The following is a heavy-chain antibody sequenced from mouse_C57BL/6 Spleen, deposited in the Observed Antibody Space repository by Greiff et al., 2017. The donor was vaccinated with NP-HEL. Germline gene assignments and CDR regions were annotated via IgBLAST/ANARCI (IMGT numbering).Heavy chain of an antibody. CDR3: ARYYYGSSHNYYAMDY. D-gene: IGHD1-1*01. V-gene: IGHV1-64*01. Sequence: VQLQQPGAELVKPGASVKLSCKASGYTFTSYWMHWVKQRPGQGLEWIGMIHPNSGSTNYNEKFKSKATLTVDKSSSTAYMQLGSLTSEDSAVYYCARYYYGSSHNYYAMDYWGQGTSVTVSS. J-gene: IGHJ4*01. CDR1: GYTFTSYW. CDR2: IHPNSGST.